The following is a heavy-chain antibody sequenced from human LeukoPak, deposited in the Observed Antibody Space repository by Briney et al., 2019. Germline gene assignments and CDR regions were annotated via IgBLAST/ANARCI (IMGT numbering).Heavy chain of an antibody. CDR2: ISSSGSTI. CDR1: GFTFSSYE. CDR3: AELGITMIGGV. Sequence: GGSLRLSCAASGFTFSSYEMNWIRQAPGKGLEWVSYISSSGSTIYYADSVKGRFTISRDNAKNSLYLQMSSLRAEDTAVYYCAELGITMIGGVWGKGTTVTISS. J-gene: IGHJ6*04. V-gene: IGHV3-48*03. D-gene: IGHD3-10*02.